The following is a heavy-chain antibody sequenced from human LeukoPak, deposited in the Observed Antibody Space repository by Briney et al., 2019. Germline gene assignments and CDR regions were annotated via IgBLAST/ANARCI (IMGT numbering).Heavy chain of an antibody. CDR1: GFTFSSYS. V-gene: IGHV3-21*01. CDR3: AVHNPSDY. J-gene: IGHJ4*02. CDR2: ISSSSIYI. Sequence: GGSLRLSCAASGFTFSSYSMSWVRQAPGKGLEWVSSISSSSIYIYYADSVKGRFTISRDNAKNSLYLQMNSLRAEDTAVYYCAVHNPSDYWGQGTLVTVSP. D-gene: IGHD1-14*01.